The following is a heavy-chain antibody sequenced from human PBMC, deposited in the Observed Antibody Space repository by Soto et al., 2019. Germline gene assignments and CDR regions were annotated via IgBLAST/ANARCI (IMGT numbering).Heavy chain of an antibody. D-gene: IGHD2-21*01. CDR3: ARHYFYHRTFDI. J-gene: IGHJ3*02. CDR1: GGSDGSGAYY. V-gene: IGHV4-61*08. CDR2: TLYSGRP. Sequence: SETLSLTCLVSGGSDGSGAYYWSWIRQPPGKGLEWIGYTLYSGRPIYNPSLQSLQSRVTISVDTSRNQFSLRLTSVTAADTALYYCARHYFYHRTFDIWGQGPLVTVS.